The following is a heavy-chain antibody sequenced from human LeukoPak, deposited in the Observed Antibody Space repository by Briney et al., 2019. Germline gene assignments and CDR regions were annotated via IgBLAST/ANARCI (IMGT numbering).Heavy chain of an antibody. Sequence: GGSLRLSCAAPGFTLSNFGMSSVRQAPGRGLEWVSGISGGGDTTYYAESVKGRFTISRDNSKNTLFLQMNSLSAEDTAVYYCAKTNGYYDYWGQGTLVAVSS. V-gene: IGHV3-23*01. CDR1: GFTLSNFG. D-gene: IGHD3-22*01. CDR2: ISGGGDTT. J-gene: IGHJ4*02. CDR3: AKTNGYYDY.